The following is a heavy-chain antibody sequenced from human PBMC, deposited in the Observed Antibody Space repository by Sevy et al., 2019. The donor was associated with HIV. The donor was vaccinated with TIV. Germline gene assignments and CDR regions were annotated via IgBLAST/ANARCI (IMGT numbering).Heavy chain of an antibody. CDR1: GFTFSSYG. CDR2: ICSDGTNK. D-gene: IGHD2-8*01. CDR3: AKGLKTCTDNDDFDI. J-gene: IGHJ3*02. Sequence: GGSLRLSCAASGFTFSSYGMHWVRQAPGKGLEWVAVICSDGTNKYYADSVKGRFTISRDNSKNTLYLQVNSLRAEDTAVYYCAKGLKTCTDNDDFDIWGQGTMVTVSS. V-gene: IGHV3-33*06.